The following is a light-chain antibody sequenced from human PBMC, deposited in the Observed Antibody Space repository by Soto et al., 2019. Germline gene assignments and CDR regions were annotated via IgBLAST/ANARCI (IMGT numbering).Light chain of an antibody. J-gene: IGLJ1*01. CDR3: SSYTSSSPLV. V-gene: IGLV2-14*01. Sequence: QSALTQPASVSGSPGQSITISCTGTSSDVGGYKYVSWYQQHPGKAPKLMIYDVSNRPSGVSNRFSGSKSGNTASLTISGLQAEDEADYYCSSYTSSSPLVFGTGTQLTVL. CDR2: DVS. CDR1: SSDVGGYKY.